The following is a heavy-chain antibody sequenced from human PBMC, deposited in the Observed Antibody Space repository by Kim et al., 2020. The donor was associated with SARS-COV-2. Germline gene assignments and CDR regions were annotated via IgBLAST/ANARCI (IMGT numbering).Heavy chain of an antibody. J-gene: IGHJ5*02. D-gene: IGHD3-10*01. CDR3: ARGPLMYYGSGIGWFDP. Sequence: SETLSLTCAVYGGSFSGYYWSWIRQPPGKGLEWIGEINHSGSTNYNPSLKSRVTISVDTSKNQFSLKLSSVTAADTAVYYCARGPLMYYGSGIGWFDPWGQGTLVTVSS. V-gene: IGHV4-34*01. CDR1: GGSFSGYY. CDR2: INHSGST.